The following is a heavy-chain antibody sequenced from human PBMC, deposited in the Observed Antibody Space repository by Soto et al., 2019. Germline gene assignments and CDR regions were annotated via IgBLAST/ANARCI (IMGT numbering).Heavy chain of an antibody. Sequence: QVQLVQPGAEVKKPGSSVKVSCKASGGTFSSYAISWVRQAPGQGLEWMGGIIPIFGPLNYAQKFQGRITITADEPTSTAYMELSSLRAEDTAVYYCTIGRGSGSYGLGYWGQGPLVTGSS. CDR3: TIGRGSGSYGLGY. J-gene: IGHJ4*02. CDR1: GGTFSSYA. CDR2: IIPIFGPL. V-gene: IGHV1-69*01. D-gene: IGHD1-26*01.